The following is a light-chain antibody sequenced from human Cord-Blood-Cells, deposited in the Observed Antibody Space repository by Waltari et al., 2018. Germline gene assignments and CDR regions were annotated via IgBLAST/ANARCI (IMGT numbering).Light chain of an antibody. Sequence: DIQMTQSPSSLSASVADRVTITCRASPCISSYLNWCQQKPGKAPNLLIYAASSLQSGVPSRFSGSGSGTDFTLTISILQPEDFATYYCQQSYSTPLTFGPGTKVDIK. J-gene: IGKJ3*01. CDR3: QQSYSTPLT. V-gene: IGKV1-39*01. CDR1: PCISSY. CDR2: AAS.